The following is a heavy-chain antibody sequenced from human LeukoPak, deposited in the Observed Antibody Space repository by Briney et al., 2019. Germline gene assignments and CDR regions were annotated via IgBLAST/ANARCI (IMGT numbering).Heavy chain of an antibody. Sequence: ASVKVSCKASGFTFTNYYMHWVRQAPGQGLEWMGLINPSGSSTNYAQKFRGRVTMTRDTSTTTVYMELSSLRSEDTAVYYCAREESGGYFDYGGQRTLVTVSS. V-gene: IGHV1-46*01. J-gene: IGHJ4*02. D-gene: IGHD2-8*02. CDR1: GFTFTNYY. CDR3: AREESGGYFDY. CDR2: INPSGSST.